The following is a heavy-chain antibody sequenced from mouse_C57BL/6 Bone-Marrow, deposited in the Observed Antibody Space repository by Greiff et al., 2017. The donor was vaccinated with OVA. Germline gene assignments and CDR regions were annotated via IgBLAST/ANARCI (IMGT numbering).Heavy chain of an antibody. V-gene: IGHV5-6*02. CDR3: ARRGIVTTRFAY. CDR1: GFTFSSYG. J-gene: IGHJ3*01. CDR2: ISSGGSYT. D-gene: IGHD2-5*01. Sequence: EVMLVESGGDLVKPGGSLKLSCAASGFTFSSYGMSWVRQTPDTRLEWVATISSGGSYTYYPDSVKGRFTISRDNAKNTLYLQMSSLKSEDTAMYYCARRGIVTTRFAYWGQGTLVTVSA.